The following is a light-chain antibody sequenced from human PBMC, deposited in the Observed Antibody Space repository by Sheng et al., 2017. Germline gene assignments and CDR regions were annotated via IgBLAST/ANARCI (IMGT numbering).Light chain of an antibody. Sequence: DIQMTQSPSSLSASVGDRVTITCQATQDISKDLNWYQQKPGKAPKLLIYGASNLETGVPSRFSGSRSGTEFTLTISSLQPEDIATYYCQQYDNLPYTFGQGTTLEIK. V-gene: IGKV1-33*01. CDR1: QDISKD. J-gene: IGKJ2*01. CDR3: QQYDNLPYT. CDR2: GAS.